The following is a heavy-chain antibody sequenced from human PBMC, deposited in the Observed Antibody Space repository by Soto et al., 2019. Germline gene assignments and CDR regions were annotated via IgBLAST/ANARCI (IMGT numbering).Heavy chain of an antibody. CDR2: IYYSGST. V-gene: IGHV4-31*03. J-gene: IGHJ4*02. Sequence: QVQLQESGPGLVKPSQTLSLTCTVSGGSISSGGYYWSWIRQHPGKGLEWIGYIYYSGSTYYNPSLKSRVTISVDTSKNQFSLKLSSVTAADTAVYYCARTRDCGGDCSSHFDYWGQGTLVTVSS. CDR1: GGSISSGGYY. CDR3: ARTRDCGGDCSSHFDY. D-gene: IGHD2-21*01.